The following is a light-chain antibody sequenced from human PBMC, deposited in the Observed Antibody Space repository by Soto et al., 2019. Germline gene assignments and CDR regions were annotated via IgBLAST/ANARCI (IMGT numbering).Light chain of an antibody. CDR2: EVN. V-gene: IGLV2-14*01. CDR1: SSDIGAYDY. J-gene: IGLJ1*01. CDR3: FSFTPTSTHA. Sequence: QSALTQPASLSGSPGQSITISCTGTSSDIGAYDYVSWFQQHPGKAPKLMISEVNNRPSGVSNRFSGSKSGNTAYLTISGLQLEAEAEYFCFSFTPTSTHAIGSETKVTVL.